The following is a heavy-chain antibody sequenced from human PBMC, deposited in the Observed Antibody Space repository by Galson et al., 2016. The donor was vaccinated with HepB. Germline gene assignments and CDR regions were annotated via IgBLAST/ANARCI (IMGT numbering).Heavy chain of an antibody. Sequence: SETLSLTCTVSGVSLSNSDYYWAWIRQPPGKGLEWIATIYYSGSTYFNPSLKSRVTISVDTSKNQFSLKLNSVTAADTAVYYCARGTSYVDYWGQGTLVPVSS. J-gene: IGHJ4*02. V-gene: IGHV4-39*07. CDR1: GVSLSNSDYY. D-gene: IGHD1-7*01. CDR3: ARGTSYVDY. CDR2: IYYSGST.